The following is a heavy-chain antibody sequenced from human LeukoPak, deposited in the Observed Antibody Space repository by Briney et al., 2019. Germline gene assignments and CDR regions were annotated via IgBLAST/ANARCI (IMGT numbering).Heavy chain of an antibody. CDR1: GFTVSNNY. CDR3: AKVNDGFWSGYYPNWFDP. CDR2: ISGSGGST. Sequence: GGSLRLSCAASGFTVSNNYMSWVRQAPGKGLEWVSAISGSGGSTYYADSVKGRFTISRDTSKNTLYLQMNSLRAEDTAVYYCAKVNDGFWSGYYPNWFDPWGQGTLVTVSS. V-gene: IGHV3-23*01. D-gene: IGHD3-3*01. J-gene: IGHJ5*02.